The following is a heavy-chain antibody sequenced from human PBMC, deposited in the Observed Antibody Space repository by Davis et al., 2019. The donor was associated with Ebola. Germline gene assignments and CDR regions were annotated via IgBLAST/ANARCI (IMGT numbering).Heavy chain of an antibody. CDR2: IKHSGNT. D-gene: IGHD2-2*01. CDR3: ARGIGYQRPYYMDV. J-gene: IGHJ6*03. CDR1: GGSISSGDYY. V-gene: IGHV4-61*08. Sequence: PSETLSLTCSVSGGSISSGDYYWSSFRQPPGQGLEWLGEIKHSGNTNYKASLKSRVSISVDTSKKQFSLRLTSVTAADTAVYYCARGIGYQRPYYMDVWGKGTTVTVS.